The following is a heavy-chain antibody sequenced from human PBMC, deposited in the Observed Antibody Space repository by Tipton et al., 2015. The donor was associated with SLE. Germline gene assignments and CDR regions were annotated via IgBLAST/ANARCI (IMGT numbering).Heavy chain of an antibody. D-gene: IGHD6-6*01. CDR2: IRYDGSNK. CDR1: GFTFSSYG. J-gene: IGHJ1*01. Sequence: SLRLSCAASGFTFSSYGMHWVRQAPGKGLEWVAFIRYDGSNKYYADSVKGRFTISRDNSKNTLYLQMNSLRAEDTAVYYCAKGPIYQLRAEYFQHWGQGTLVTVSS. CDR3: AKGPIYQLRAEYFQH. V-gene: IGHV3-30*02.